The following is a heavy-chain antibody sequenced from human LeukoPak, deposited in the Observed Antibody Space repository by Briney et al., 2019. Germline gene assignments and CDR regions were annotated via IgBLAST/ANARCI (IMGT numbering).Heavy chain of an antibody. CDR1: GFTFSSYW. J-gene: IGHJ3*02. D-gene: IGHD1-26*01. Sequence: PGGSLRLSCAASGFTFSSYWMSWVRRAPGKGLEWVANIKQDGSEKYYVDSVKGRFTISRDNAKNSLYLQMNSLRAEDTAVYYCARAWRIVGATRGDAFDIWGQGTMVTVSS. V-gene: IGHV3-7*01. CDR3: ARAWRIVGATRGDAFDI. CDR2: IKQDGSEK.